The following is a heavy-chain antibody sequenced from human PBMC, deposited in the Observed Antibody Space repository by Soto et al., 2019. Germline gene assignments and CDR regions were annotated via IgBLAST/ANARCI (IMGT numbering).Heavy chain of an antibody. J-gene: IGHJ5*02. V-gene: IGHV4-59*12. CDR2: IYNSGST. CDR1: GGSISSYY. Sequence: SETLSLTCTVSGGSISSYYWTWIRQPPGKGLEWIGFIYNSGSTHYNPSLRSRVTISVDTSKNQFSLKLRSVTAADTAVYYCARAHCSGGSCYSVQHWFDPWGQGTLVTVSS. D-gene: IGHD2-15*01. CDR3: ARAHCSGGSCYSVQHWFDP.